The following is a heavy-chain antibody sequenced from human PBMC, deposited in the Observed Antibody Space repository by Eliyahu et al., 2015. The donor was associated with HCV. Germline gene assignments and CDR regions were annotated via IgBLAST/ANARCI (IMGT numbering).Heavy chain of an antibody. J-gene: IGHJ5*02. CDR2: INPSGGSP. Sequence: QVQLVQSGAEVKKPGASVKVSCKASGXXXSNYYMXWVRQAPXQGLXWMGTINPSGGSPSYAQRFQGRVTMTRDTSTSTVYMELSSLRSEDTAVYYCARSGGYRYSFDPWGQGTLVTVSS. V-gene: IGHV1-46*03. D-gene: IGHD5-18*01. CDR1: GXXXSNYY. CDR3: ARSGGYRYSFDP.